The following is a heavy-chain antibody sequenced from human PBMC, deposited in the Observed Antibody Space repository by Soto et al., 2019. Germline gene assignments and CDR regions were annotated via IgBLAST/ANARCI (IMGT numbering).Heavy chain of an antibody. J-gene: IGHJ5*02. CDR1: GFTFSSYG. V-gene: IGHV3-30*18. CDR2: ISYDGSNK. CDR3: AKTIRFDP. Sequence: QVQLVESGGGVVQPGRSLRLSCAASGFTFSSYGMHWVRQAPGKGLEWVAVISYDGSNKYYADSVKGRFTISRDNSKNTLYLQMNSLRAEDTAVYYCAKTIRFDPWGHGTLVTVSS.